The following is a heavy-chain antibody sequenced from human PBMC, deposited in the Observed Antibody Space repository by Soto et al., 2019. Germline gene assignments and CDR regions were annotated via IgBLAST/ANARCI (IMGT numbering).Heavy chain of an antibody. J-gene: IGHJ3*02. CDR2: IVVGSGNT. D-gene: IGHD4-17*01. CDR1: GFTFTSSA. Sequence: SVKVSCKASGFTFTSSAMQWVRQARGQRLEWIGWIVVGSGNTNYAQKFQERVTITRDMSTSTAYMELSSLRSEDTAVYYCAAFSFAQAVTTESGAFDIWGQGTMVTVSS. V-gene: IGHV1-58*02. CDR3: AAFSFAQAVTTESGAFDI.